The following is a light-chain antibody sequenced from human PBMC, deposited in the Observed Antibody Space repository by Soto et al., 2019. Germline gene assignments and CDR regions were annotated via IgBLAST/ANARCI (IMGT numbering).Light chain of an antibody. V-gene: IGLV2-14*01. J-gene: IGLJ3*02. CDR1: SSDVGGYNY. CDR3: SLYTRSRSWV. Sequence: QSALTQPASVSGSLGQSITISCTGTSSDVGGYNYVSWYQQRPGKAPKLMIYEVSNRPSGVSNRFSGSKSGNTASLTISGLQAEDEADYYCSLYTRSRSWVFGGGTKLTVL. CDR2: EVS.